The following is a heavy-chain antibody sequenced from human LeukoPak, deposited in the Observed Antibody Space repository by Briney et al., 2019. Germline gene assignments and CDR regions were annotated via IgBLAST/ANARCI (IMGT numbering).Heavy chain of an antibody. J-gene: IGHJ3*02. Sequence: PSETLSLTCTVSGGSISSYYWSWIRQPPGKGLEWIGYIYYSGSTNYNPSLKSRVTISVDTSKNQFSLKLSSVTAADTAVYYCARLAVAGTKINDAFDIWGQGTTVTVSS. CDR1: GGSISSYY. V-gene: IGHV4-59*01. CDR3: ARLAVAGTKINDAFDI. D-gene: IGHD6-19*01. CDR2: IYYSGST.